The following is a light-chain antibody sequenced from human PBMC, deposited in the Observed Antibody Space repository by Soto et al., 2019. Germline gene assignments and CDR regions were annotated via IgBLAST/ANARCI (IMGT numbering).Light chain of an antibody. V-gene: IGKV1-39*01. CDR1: QNIYDY. J-gene: IGKJ4*01. CDR2: AAS. Sequence: DIEMTQSPDSLSASVGDRVTITCRASQNIYDYLNWYQQKPGKVPKLLVSAASRVHSGVPSRFSGSGSGTYFTLTVTNLQREDVETYYCQQGASVPFTFGGGTSVEI. CDR3: QQGASVPFT.